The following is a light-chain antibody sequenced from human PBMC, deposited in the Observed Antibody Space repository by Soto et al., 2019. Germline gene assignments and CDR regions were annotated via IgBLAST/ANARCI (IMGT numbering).Light chain of an antibody. CDR2: EVV. V-gene: IGLV2-8*01. CDR1: KHDIGVYDF. J-gene: IGLJ1*01. CDR3: KSYAGSNTYV. Sequence: QSALTQPPSASGSPGQSVTISCTGTKHDIGVYDFVSWYQHHPGKAPRLIIYEVVQRPSGVPDRFSGSKSGNTASLTVSWLQAADEADYFCKSYAGSNTYVFGSGTKVTVL.